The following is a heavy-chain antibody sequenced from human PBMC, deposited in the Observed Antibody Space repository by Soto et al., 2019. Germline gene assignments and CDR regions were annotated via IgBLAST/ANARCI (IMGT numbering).Heavy chain of an antibody. CDR3: AKSHTTSGWYVTTDY. Sequence: GGSLRLSCAASGFTFGYYAMQWVRQAPGKGLEWVSAISWNSGSIDYADSVKGRFTISRDNAKNSLYLQMNSLRAEDTALYYCAKSHTTSGWYVTTDYWGQGTRVTVSS. V-gene: IGHV3-9*01. CDR1: GFTFGYYA. J-gene: IGHJ4*02. CDR2: ISWNSGSI. D-gene: IGHD6-19*01.